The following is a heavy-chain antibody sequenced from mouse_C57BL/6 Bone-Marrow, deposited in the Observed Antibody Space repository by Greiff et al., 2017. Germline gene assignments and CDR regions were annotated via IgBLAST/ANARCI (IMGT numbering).Heavy chain of an antibody. CDR2: IDPENGDT. Sequence: EVQLQHSGAELVRPGASVKLSCTASGFNIKDDYMHWVKQRPEQGLEWIGWIDPENGDTEYASKFQGKATITADTSSNTAYLQLSSLTSEDTAVYYCTEGYYRDYWGQGTTLTVSS. J-gene: IGHJ2*01. CDR3: TEGYYRDY. CDR1: GFNIKDDY. V-gene: IGHV14-4*01. D-gene: IGHD2-3*01.